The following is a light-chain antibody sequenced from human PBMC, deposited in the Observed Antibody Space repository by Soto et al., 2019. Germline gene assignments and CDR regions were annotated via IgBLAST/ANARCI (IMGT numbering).Light chain of an antibody. Sequence: QSVLTQPPSVSGAPGQRVTISCTGSSSNVGAGYDVHWYQQLPGTAPKLLIYGNSNRPSGVPDRFSGSKSGTSASLAITGLQAEDEAEDDCQSYASRLSGLVVFGGGTKVTVL. CDR3: QSYASRLSGLVV. CDR2: GNS. CDR1: SSNVGAGYD. J-gene: IGLJ2*01. V-gene: IGLV1-40*01.